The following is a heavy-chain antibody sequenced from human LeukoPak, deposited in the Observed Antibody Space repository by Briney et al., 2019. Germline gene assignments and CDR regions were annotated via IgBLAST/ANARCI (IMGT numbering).Heavy chain of an antibody. CDR3: ARTQSSGYSSGWVRY. Sequence: SETLSLACAVYGGSFSGYYWSWIRQPPGKGLEWIGEINHSGGTNYNPSLKSRATISVDTSKNQFSLKLSSVTAADTAVYYCARTQSSGYSSGWVRYWGQGTLVTVSS. CDR1: GGSFSGYY. V-gene: IGHV4-34*01. D-gene: IGHD6-19*01. CDR2: INHSGGT. J-gene: IGHJ4*02.